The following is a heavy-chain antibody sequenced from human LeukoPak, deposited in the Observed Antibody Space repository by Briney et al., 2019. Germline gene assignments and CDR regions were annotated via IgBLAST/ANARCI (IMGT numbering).Heavy chain of an antibody. CDR3: ARRGSYYYYYMDV. J-gene: IGHJ6*03. Sequence: ASVKVSCKASGYTFTGYYMHWVRQAPGQGLEWMGWINPNSGGTNYAQKFQGRVTMTRNTSISTAYMELSSLRSEDTAVYYCARRGSYYYYYMDVWGKGTTVTVSS. CDR1: GYTFTGYY. CDR2: INPNSGGT. D-gene: IGHD3-16*01. V-gene: IGHV1-2*02.